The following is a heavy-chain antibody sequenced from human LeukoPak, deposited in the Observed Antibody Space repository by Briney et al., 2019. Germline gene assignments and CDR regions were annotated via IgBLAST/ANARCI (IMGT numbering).Heavy chain of an antibody. Sequence: PSETLSLTCTVSGGSINSYYWSWIRQPAGKGLEWIGRIYTSGSTSYNPSLKSRVTMSIDTSKNQFSLKLTSVTAADTAVYYCARWADKSSSSSRVAFDIWGQGTMVTVSS. V-gene: IGHV4-4*07. J-gene: IGHJ3*02. CDR3: ARWADKSSSSSRVAFDI. D-gene: IGHD6-6*01. CDR1: GGSINSYY. CDR2: IYTSGST.